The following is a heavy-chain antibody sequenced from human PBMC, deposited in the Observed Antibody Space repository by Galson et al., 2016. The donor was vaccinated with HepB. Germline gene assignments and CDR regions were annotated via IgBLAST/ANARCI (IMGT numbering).Heavy chain of an antibody. CDR2: ISSSGNTI. V-gene: IGHV3-48*03. CDR1: GFTFSSYE. CDR3: AKGLKGRDYYGMDV. Sequence: SLRLSCAASGFTFSSYEMHWVRQAPGKGLEWVSYISSSGNTIYYADSVKGRFTISRDNSKNTLYLQMNSLRAEDTAVYYCAKGLKGRDYYGMDVWGQGTTVTVSS. J-gene: IGHJ6*02.